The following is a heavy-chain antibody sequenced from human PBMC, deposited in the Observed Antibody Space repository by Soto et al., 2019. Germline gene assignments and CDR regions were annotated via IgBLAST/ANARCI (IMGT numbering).Heavy chain of an antibody. V-gene: IGHV1-69*01. J-gene: IGHJ6*02. D-gene: IGHD2-15*01. Sequence: QVQLVQSGAEVKKPGSSVKVSCKASGGTFSSYAISWVRQAPGQGLEWMGGIIPIFGTANYAQKFQGRVTITADESTSTAYMGLSSLRSEDTAVYYCARSPRTRYYYYYGMDVWGQGTTVTVSS. CDR1: GGTFSSYA. CDR3: ARSPRTRYYYYYGMDV. CDR2: IIPIFGTA.